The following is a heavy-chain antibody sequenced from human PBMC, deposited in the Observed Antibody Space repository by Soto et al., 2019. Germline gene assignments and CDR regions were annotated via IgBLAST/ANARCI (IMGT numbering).Heavy chain of an antibody. CDR3: ARDMHDGFNHYLDH. CDR2: TSYTGNT. J-gene: IGHJ4*02. Sequence: SETRWRTCIFSVCRIASCRGSLILQFPGKGVEWIAYTSYTGNTNYNPSRKSRFTTSMDTSKNQLSLKLTSMTAADAAVYYCARDMHDGFNHYLDHRGQGTMVTVSS. V-gene: IGHV4-59*01. D-gene: IGHD2-2*03. CDR1: VCRIASCR.